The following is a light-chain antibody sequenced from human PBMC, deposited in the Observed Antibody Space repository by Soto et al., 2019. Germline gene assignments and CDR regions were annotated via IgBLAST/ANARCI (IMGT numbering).Light chain of an antibody. J-gene: IGKJ3*01. Sequence: EIVMTQSPATVSVSTGERATLSCRASQSVNSNLAWYQQKPGQAPRLLIYGASTRATGVPARFSGSGSGTEFTLTISSLQSEDFAVYYCQQYNTWRTFGPGTKVDIK. CDR2: GAS. CDR3: QQYNTWRT. CDR1: QSVNSN. V-gene: IGKV3-15*01.